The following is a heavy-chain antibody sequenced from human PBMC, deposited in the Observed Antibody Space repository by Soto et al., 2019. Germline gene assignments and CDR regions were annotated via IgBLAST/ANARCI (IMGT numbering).Heavy chain of an antibody. D-gene: IGHD4-17*01. CDR3: ARDTTVTIPTYFAS. J-gene: IGHJ4*02. V-gene: IGHV3-66*01. CDR1: GLTVSNSY. CDR2: LYSDGTT. Sequence: EVQLVESGGGLVQPGGSLILSCAASGLTVSNSYMNWVSQAPGEGLEWVSILYSDGTTYYADSVKGSFTISRDNSKNTLYLQMPSLSADDTAVYYCARDTTVTIPTYFASLGKGTLVIVSS.